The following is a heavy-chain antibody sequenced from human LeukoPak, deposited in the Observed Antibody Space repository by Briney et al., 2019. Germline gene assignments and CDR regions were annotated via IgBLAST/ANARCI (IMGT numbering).Heavy chain of an antibody. Sequence: PGGSLRLSCAASGFTFSSYAMSWVRQAPGKGLEWVSAISGSGGSTYYADSVKGRFTISRDNSKNTLYLQMNSLRAEDTAVYYCAKHSKTGSYYYYGMDVWGQGTTVTVSS. D-gene: IGHD1-1*01. CDR2: ISGSGGST. V-gene: IGHV3-23*01. J-gene: IGHJ6*02. CDR3: AKHSKTGSYYYYGMDV. CDR1: GFTFSSYA.